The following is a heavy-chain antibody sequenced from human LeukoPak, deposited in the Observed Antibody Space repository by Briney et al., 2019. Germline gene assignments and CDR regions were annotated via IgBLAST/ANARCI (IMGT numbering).Heavy chain of an antibody. CDR1: GFIFNKAW. J-gene: IGHJ4*02. CDR2: IKSNNDGGTT. V-gene: IGHV3-15*01. CDR3: TPVMVEDRGF. Sequence: TGGSLRLSCAASGFIFNKAWMNWVRQAPGKGPEWVGRIKSNNDGGTTDYASPVEGRFIISRYDSKNTIYMHMNRLIIDDISFYYCTPVMVEDRGFWGQGALVTVSS. D-gene: IGHD2-21*01.